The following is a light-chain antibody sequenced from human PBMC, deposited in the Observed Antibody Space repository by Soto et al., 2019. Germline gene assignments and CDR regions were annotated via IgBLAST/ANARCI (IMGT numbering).Light chain of an antibody. CDR3: QQYNNWPQT. J-gene: IGKJ1*01. Sequence: EIVMTQSPVTLSVSPGERATLSCTASQSVNNNVAWYQQKPGHTPRLLIYGASTRATGIPARFSGSGSGTEFTLTISSLQSEDFAVYYCQQYNNWPQTFGQGTKVDI. CDR1: QSVNNN. CDR2: GAS. V-gene: IGKV3-15*01.